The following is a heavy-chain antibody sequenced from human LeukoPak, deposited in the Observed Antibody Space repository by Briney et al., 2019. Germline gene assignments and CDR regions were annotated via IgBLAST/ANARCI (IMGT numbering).Heavy chain of an antibody. Sequence: GGSLILSCSASGFTLSSYLMSWVRQAPGKGLEWVAAIRGSGGRTYYAASVKGRFTISRDNSKNTLYLQMNSLRAEDTALYYCAKDGRISGWYGGSRDTILGYFDYWGQGTLVTVSS. J-gene: IGHJ4*02. CDR3: AKDGRISGWYGGSRDTILGYFDY. D-gene: IGHD6-19*01. CDR1: GFTLSSYL. V-gene: IGHV3-23*01. CDR2: IRGSGGRT.